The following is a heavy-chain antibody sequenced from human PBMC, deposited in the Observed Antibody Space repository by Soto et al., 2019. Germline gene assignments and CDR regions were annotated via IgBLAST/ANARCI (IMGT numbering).Heavy chain of an antibody. D-gene: IGHD4-17*01. CDR3: AGGHYDYYYYGMDV. CDR2: ISYDGSNK. CDR1: GFTFSSYA. V-gene: IGHV3-30-3*01. Sequence: QVQLVESGGGVVQHGRSLRLSCAASGFTFSSYAMHWVRQAPGKGLEWVAVISYDGSNKYYADSVKGRFTISRDNSKNTLYLQMNSLRAEDTAVYYCAGGHYDYYYYGMDVWGQGTTVTVSS. J-gene: IGHJ6*02.